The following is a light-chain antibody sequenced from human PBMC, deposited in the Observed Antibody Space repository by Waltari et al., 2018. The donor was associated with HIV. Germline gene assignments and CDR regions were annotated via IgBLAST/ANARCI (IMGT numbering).Light chain of an antibody. CDR3: QQTYSTPTT. V-gene: IGKV1-39*01. Sequence: DIQLTQPPSSLSASVGDRFTIACRASQSINKYLNWYRQKPGKAPELLIYAASNLQSGVPSRFSASGSGTDFTLTITSLQPEDFATYYCQQTYSTPTTFGQGTKLE. CDR2: AAS. CDR1: QSINKY. J-gene: IGKJ2*01.